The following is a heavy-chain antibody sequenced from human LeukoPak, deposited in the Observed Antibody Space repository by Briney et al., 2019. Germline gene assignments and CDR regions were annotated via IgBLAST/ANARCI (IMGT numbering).Heavy chain of an antibody. J-gene: IGHJ5*02. V-gene: IGHV5-51*01. CDR3: ASSVVARGDWFDP. CDR2: IYPGDSDT. D-gene: IGHD2-15*01. CDR1: GYSFSTYW. Sequence: GESLKISCKGSGYSFSTYWIGWVRQMPGKDLEWMGIIYPGDSDTRYSPSFQGQVTISADKSINTAYLQWSSLKASDTAMYYCASSVVARGDWFDPWGQGTLVTVSS.